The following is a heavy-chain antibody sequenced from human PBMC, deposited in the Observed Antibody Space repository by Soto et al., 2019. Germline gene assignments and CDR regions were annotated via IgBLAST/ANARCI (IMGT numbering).Heavy chain of an antibody. J-gene: IGHJ6*04. Sequence: PSETLSLTCTVSGGSISSSYWSWIRQPPGKGLEWIGYIYDSGSTYYNSSLKGRVTMSVDTSKNQFSLKMTSVTAADTAVYYCARLNGYGVRGSCHGNYAMDVWGKGTTVTVDS. CDR1: GGSISSSY. CDR2: IYDSGST. CDR3: ARLNGYGVRGSCHGNYAMDV. V-gene: IGHV4-59*08. D-gene: IGHD2-15*01.